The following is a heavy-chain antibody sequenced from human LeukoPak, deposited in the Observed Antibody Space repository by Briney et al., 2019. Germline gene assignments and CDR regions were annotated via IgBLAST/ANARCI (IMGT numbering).Heavy chain of an antibody. J-gene: IGHJ3*02. Sequence: GGSLRLSCAASGFTFSSYSMNWVRQAPGKGLEWVSYISSSSSTVYYADSVKGRFTISRDKAKNSLYLQVNSLRAEDTAVYYCARGGYCSSTTCYLSDALDIWGQGTMVTVSS. D-gene: IGHD2-2*01. CDR2: ISSSSSTV. CDR1: GFTFSSYS. V-gene: IGHV3-48*01. CDR3: ARGGYCSSTTCYLSDALDI.